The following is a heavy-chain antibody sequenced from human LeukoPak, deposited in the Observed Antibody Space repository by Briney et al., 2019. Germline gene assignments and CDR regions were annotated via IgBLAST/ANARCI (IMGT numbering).Heavy chain of an antibody. Sequence: SQTLSLTCAISGDSVSTNSIAWNWIRQSPSRGLEWLGRTSYRSKWYNDYAVSVKSRITITPDTSKNQFSLQLNSVTPEDTAVYYCAREAEITRFDYWGQGTLVTVSS. CDR1: GDSVSTNSIA. V-gene: IGHV6-1*01. J-gene: IGHJ4*02. CDR3: AREAEITRFDY. CDR2: TSYRSKWYN. D-gene: IGHD5-24*01.